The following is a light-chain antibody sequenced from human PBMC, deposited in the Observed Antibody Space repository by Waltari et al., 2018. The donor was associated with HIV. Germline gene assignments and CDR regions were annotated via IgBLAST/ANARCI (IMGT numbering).Light chain of an antibody. CDR1: QSVLSSSNNKNY. V-gene: IGKV4-1*01. Sequence: DIVMTQSPDSLAVSLGERATIHCKSSQSVLSSSNNKNYLSWYQQKPGQPPKLLIYWASTRESGVPDRFSGSGSGTDFTLTISSLQAEDVAVYYCQQHYSTPWTFGQGTKVEIK. CDR3: QQHYSTPWT. J-gene: IGKJ1*01. CDR2: WAS.